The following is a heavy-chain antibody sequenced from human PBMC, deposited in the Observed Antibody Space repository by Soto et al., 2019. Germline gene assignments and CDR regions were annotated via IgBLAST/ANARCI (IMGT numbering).Heavy chain of an antibody. CDR3: ARKHGGHFDY. J-gene: IGHJ4*02. D-gene: IGHD2-21*01. Sequence: QVQLEQSGAEVKKPGASVKVSCQASGYTFTSYDISWVRQAPGQGLEWMGWVSAYNGDTLYAQKFQGRVSMTTDTSTSTAYMELRSLRSDDTAVYHCARKHGGHFDYWGQGTLVTVSS. CDR1: GYTFTSYD. V-gene: IGHV1-18*01. CDR2: VSAYNGDT.